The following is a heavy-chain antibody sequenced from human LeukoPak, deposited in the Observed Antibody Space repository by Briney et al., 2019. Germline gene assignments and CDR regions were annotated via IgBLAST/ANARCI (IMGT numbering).Heavy chain of an antibody. D-gene: IGHD3-22*01. Sequence: GGSLRLSCTASGFTFSSHGMHWVRQAPGKGLEWVANIKEDGSEKYYVDSVKGRFTISRDNAKNSLSLQVNSLRAEDTAVYYCARSRSGYYEDYWGQGTLVTVSS. V-gene: IGHV3-7*01. CDR1: GFTFSSHG. J-gene: IGHJ4*02. CDR3: ARSRSGYYEDY. CDR2: IKEDGSEK.